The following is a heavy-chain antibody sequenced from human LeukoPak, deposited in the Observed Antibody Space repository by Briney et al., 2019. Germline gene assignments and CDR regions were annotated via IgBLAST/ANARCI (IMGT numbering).Heavy chain of an antibody. V-gene: IGHV4-59*01. Sequence: SETLSLTCTVSGGPISSYYWSWIRQPPGKGLEWIGYIYYSGSTNYNPSLKSRVTISVDTSKNQFSLKLSSVTAADTAVYYCARERPGLGMDVWGQGTTVTVSS. CDR2: IYYSGST. CDR3: ARERPGLGMDV. D-gene: IGHD2-2*01. CDR1: GGPISSYY. J-gene: IGHJ6*02.